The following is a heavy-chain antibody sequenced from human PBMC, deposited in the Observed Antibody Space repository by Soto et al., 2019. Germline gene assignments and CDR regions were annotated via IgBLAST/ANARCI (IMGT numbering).Heavy chain of an antibody. CDR2: ISAYNGNT. J-gene: IGHJ5*02. V-gene: IGHV1-18*01. CDR1: GYTFTSYG. Sequence: QVQLVQSGAEVKKPGASVKVSCKASGYTFTSYGISWVRQAPGQWLEWMGWISAYNGNTNYAQKLQGRVTMTTDTSTSTAYMELRSLRSDDTAVYYRARVPQNHQLLHNWFDPWGQGTLVTVSS. D-gene: IGHD2-2*01. CDR3: ARVPQNHQLLHNWFDP.